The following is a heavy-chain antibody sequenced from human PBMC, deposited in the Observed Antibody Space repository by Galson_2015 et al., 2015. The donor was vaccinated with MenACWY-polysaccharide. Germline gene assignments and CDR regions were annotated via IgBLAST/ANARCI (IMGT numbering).Heavy chain of an antibody. V-gene: IGHV3-23*01. CDR3: AKASQWGAAAVGSFDH. CDR2: ISGSGTDI. Sequence: ALRLSCAASGFSITSYAVNWVRQAPGKGLEWVAVISGSGTDIRYADSVKGRFTLSRGTSKSALYLQMNSLRAEDTAKYYCAKASQWGAAAVGSFDHWGQGTLVTVSS. J-gene: IGHJ4*02. CDR1: GFSITSYA. D-gene: IGHD6-13*01.